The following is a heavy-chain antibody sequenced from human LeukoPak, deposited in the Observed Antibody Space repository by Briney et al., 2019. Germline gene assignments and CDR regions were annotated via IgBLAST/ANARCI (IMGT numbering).Heavy chain of an antibody. V-gene: IGHV3-48*04. CDR3: AKGQFSSWGYTPTDWFDP. J-gene: IGHJ5*02. Sequence: GGSLRLSCAASGFTFSSYSMNWVRQAPGKGLEWVSYISSSSSTIYYADSVKGRFTISRDNAKNSLYLQMNSLRAEDTAVYYCAKGQFSSWGYTPTDWFDPWGQGTLVTVSS. D-gene: IGHD3-16*01. CDR2: ISSSSSTI. CDR1: GFTFSSYS.